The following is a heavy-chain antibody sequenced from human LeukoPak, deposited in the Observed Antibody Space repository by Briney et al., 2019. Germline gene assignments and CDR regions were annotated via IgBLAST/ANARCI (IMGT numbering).Heavy chain of an antibody. Sequence: PSETLSLTCTVSGGSLSSYYWSWIRQPPGKGLEWIGYIYYSGSTNYNPSLKSRVTISVDTSKNQFSLKLSSVTAADTAVYYCARWGYSSGWYYFDYWGQGTLVTVSS. D-gene: IGHD6-19*01. V-gene: IGHV4-59*01. CDR3: ARWGYSSGWYYFDY. J-gene: IGHJ4*02. CDR1: GGSLSSYY. CDR2: IYYSGST.